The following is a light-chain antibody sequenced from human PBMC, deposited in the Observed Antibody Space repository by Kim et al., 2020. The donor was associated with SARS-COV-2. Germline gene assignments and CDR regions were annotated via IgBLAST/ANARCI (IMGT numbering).Light chain of an antibody. CDR3: AAWDDSLSAVV. Sequence: GQRVPSSCSGSSSNIGNYYVSWFQQLPGTAPKLLIYRDSRRPSGVPERFSGSKSGTSASLPISGLRSEDEADYYCAAWDDSLSAVVFGGGTQLTVL. CDR1: SSNIGNYY. V-gene: IGLV1-47*01. CDR2: RDS. J-gene: IGLJ3*02.